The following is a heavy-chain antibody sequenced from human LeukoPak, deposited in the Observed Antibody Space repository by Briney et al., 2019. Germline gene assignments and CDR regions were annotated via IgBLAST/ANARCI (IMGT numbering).Heavy chain of an antibody. Sequence: GGSLRLSCAASGVTFSSSAMSWVRQAPGKGLEWVSAISNNGGYTYYADSVQGRFTISRDNSKNTLYLQMNSLRAEDTAVYYCAREYDSSGYYYLDYWGQGTLVTVSS. CDR1: GVTFSSSA. J-gene: IGHJ4*02. V-gene: IGHV3-23*01. CDR2: ISNNGGYT. CDR3: AREYDSSGYYYLDY. D-gene: IGHD3-22*01.